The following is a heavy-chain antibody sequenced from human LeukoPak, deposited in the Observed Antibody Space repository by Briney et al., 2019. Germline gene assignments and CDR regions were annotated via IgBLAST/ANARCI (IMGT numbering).Heavy chain of an antibody. V-gene: IGHV1-18*01. D-gene: IGHD3-9*01. Sequence: ASVKVSFKASGYTFTIYGISWVRQAPGQGLEWMGWISAYNGNTNYAQKLQGRVTMTTDTSTSTAYMELRSLRSDDTAVYHCARDGYYDILTGYYTLDYWGQGTLVTVSS. CDR3: ARDGYYDILTGYYTLDY. J-gene: IGHJ4*02. CDR1: GYTFTIYG. CDR2: ISAYNGNT.